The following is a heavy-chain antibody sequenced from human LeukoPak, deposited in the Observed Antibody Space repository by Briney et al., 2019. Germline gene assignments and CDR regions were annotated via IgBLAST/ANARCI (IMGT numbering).Heavy chain of an antibody. CDR3: ATSGAKNYYMDV. V-gene: IGHV4-39*07. CDR1: GGSIGSNNYY. D-gene: IGHD6-25*01. Sequence: SETLSLTCTVSGGSIGSNNYYWGWIRQPPGKGLKWIGSIYYSGYTYYNPSLKSRVTISVDTSKNQFSLKLSSVTAADTAVYYCATSGAKNYYMDVWGKGTTVTISS. CDR2: IYYSGYT. J-gene: IGHJ6*03.